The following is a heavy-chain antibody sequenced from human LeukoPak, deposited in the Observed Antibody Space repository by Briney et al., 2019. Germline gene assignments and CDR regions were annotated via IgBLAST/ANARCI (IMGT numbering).Heavy chain of an antibody. D-gene: IGHD2-2*01. CDR3: ARVVMGYCSSTSCYGINWFDP. J-gene: IGHJ5*02. Sequence: SETLSLTCAVSGGSISSGGYSWSWIRQPPGRGLEWIGYIYHSGSTYYNPSLKSRVTISVDRSKNQFSLKLSSVTAADTAVYYCARVVMGYCSSTSCYGINWFDPWGQGTLVTVSS. V-gene: IGHV4-30-2*01. CDR2: IYHSGST. CDR1: GGSISSGGYS.